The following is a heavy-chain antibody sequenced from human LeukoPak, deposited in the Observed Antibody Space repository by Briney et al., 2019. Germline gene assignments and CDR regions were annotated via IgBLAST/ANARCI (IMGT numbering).Heavy chain of an antibody. CDR2: MSPNSGDT. J-gene: IGHJ4*02. V-gene: IGHV1-8*01. Sequence: ASVKVSCKASGYTFTSYDFNWVRQATGQRPEWMGWMSPNSGDTGYAQKFQDRVTMTRNTSISTAYMELSSLRSDDMAVYYCARGPPNWGYDYWGSGTLVTVSS. CDR1: GYTFTSYD. CDR3: ARGPPNWGYDY. D-gene: IGHD7-27*01.